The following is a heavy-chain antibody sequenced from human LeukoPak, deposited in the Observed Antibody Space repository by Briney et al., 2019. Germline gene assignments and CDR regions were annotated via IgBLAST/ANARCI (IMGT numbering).Heavy chain of an antibody. D-gene: IGHD2-2*01. CDR2: IYYSGST. J-gene: IGHJ4*02. CDR1: GGSISSSSYY. Sequence: PSETLSLTCTVSGGSISSSSYYWGWIRQPPGKGLEWIGSIYYSGSTYYNPSLKSRVTISVDTSKNQFSLKLSSVTAADTAVYYCARGLGRYCSSTSCRDYWGQGTLVTVSS. V-gene: IGHV4-39*01. CDR3: ARGLGRYCSSTSCRDY.